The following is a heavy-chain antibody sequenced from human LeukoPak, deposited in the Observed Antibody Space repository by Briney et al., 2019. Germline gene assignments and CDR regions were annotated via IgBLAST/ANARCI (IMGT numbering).Heavy chain of an antibody. CDR2: ISGSGGST. J-gene: IGHJ4*02. CDR3: ARTYYYDSSGYSLDY. CDR1: GFTFSSYA. D-gene: IGHD3-22*01. V-gene: IGHV3-23*01. Sequence: QPGGSLRLSCAASGFTFSSYAMSWVRQAPGKGLEWVSAISGSGGSTYYADSVKGRFTISRDNSKNTLYLQMNSLRAEDTAVYYCARTYYYDSSGYSLDYWGQGTLVTVSS.